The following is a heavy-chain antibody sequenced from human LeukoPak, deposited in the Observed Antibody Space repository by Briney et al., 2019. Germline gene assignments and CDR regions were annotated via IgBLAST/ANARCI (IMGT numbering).Heavy chain of an antibody. CDR2: INAGNGRT. D-gene: IGHD5-12*01. J-gene: IGHJ4*02. Sequence: ASVKDSCKTSAYSFTPYAIHWVRQAPGQRLEWMGCINAGNGRTKYSQQFQGRLAITRDTSANTVYMDLSSLTSEDMAVYYCARGRWVATNQGYYLDDWGQGTLVTVSS. CDR3: ARGRWVATNQGYYLDD. V-gene: IGHV1-3*03. CDR1: AYSFTPYA.